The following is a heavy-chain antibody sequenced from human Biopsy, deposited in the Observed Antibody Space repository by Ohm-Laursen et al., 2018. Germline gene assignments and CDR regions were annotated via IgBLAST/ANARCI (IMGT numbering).Heavy chain of an antibody. CDR2: ISYSGNT. J-gene: IGHJ4*02. D-gene: IGHD6-19*01. CDR1: SGSISSYY. V-gene: IGHV4-59*08. Sequence: TLSLTCTVSSGSISSYYWSWIRQPPGKGLEWIGYISYSGNTNYNPPLKSRVTMSVDTSKNQFSLKVYSVTAADTAIYYCATTTMDTSGWYGNYFDSWGQGALVTVSS. CDR3: ATTTMDTSGWYGNYFDS.